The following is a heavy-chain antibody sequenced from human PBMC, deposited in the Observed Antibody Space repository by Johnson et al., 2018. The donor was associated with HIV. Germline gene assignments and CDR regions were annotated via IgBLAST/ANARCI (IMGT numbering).Heavy chain of an antibody. J-gene: IGHJ3*02. D-gene: IGHD1-26*01. V-gene: IGHV3-20*04. CDR1: GFTFDDYG. CDR2: INWNGGST. Sequence: VQLVESGGGLVQPGRSLRLSCAASGFTFDDYGMSWVRQAPGKGLEWVSGINWNGGSTGYADSVKGRFTISRDNSKNTLYLQMNSLRPEDTAVYYCAKDQLVGATYAAFDIWGQGTMVTVSS. CDR3: AKDQLVGATYAAFDI.